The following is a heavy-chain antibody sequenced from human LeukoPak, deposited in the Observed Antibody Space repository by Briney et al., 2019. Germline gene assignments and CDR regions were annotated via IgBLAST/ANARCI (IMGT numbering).Heavy chain of an antibody. CDR2: IYTSGST. V-gene: IGHV4-61*02. CDR3: ARGGERYSSSWYRVGYYMDV. J-gene: IGHJ6*03. Sequence: PSQTLSLTCTVSGGSISSGSYYWSWIRQPAGKGLEWIGRIYTSGSTNYNPSLRSRVTISVDTSKNQFSLKLSSVTAADTAVYYCARGGERYSSSWYRVGYYMDVWGKGTTVTVSS. D-gene: IGHD6-13*01. CDR1: GGSISSGSYY.